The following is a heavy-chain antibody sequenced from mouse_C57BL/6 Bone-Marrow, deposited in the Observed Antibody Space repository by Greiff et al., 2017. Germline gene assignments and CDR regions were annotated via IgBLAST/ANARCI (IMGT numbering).Heavy chain of an antibody. D-gene: IGHD2-12*01. J-gene: IGHJ1*03. CDR1: GYTFTSYW. V-gene: IGHV1-55*01. Sequence: QVQLKQPGAELVKPGASVKMSCKASGYTFTSYWITWVKQRPGQGLEWIGDIYPGSGSTKYNEKFKSKATLTVDTSSSTAYMQLSSLTSGDSAVYYCATIYYIYDSWCFDVWGTGTTVTVSS. CDR3: ATIYYIYDSWCFDV. CDR2: IYPGSGST.